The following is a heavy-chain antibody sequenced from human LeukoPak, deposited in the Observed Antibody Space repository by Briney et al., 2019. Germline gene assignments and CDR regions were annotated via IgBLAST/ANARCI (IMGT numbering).Heavy chain of an antibody. Sequence: GGSLRLSCAASGFTFSSYAMSWVRQAPGKGLEWVSAISGSGGSTYYADCVRGRFTISRDNSKNTLYLQMNSLRAEDTAVYYCAKIPYYGSGSYYFDYWGQGTLVTVSS. D-gene: IGHD3-10*01. CDR2: ISGSGGST. CDR1: GFTFSSYA. V-gene: IGHV3-23*01. CDR3: AKIPYYGSGSYYFDY. J-gene: IGHJ4*02.